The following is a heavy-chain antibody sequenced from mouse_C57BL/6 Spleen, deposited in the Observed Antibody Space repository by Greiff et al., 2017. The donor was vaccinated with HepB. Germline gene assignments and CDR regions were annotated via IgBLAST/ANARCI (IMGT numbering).Heavy chain of an antibody. Sequence: VQLQQSGGGLVKPGGSLKLSCAASGFTFSDYGMHWVRQAPEKGLEWVAYISSGSSTIYYADKVKGRFTISRANAKNTLFLQMTSLRSEDTAMYYCARPKAIVTNYYAMDYWGQGTSVTVSS. V-gene: IGHV5-17*01. CDR2: ISSGSSTI. J-gene: IGHJ4*01. CDR3: ARPKAIVTNYYAMDY. CDR1: GFTFSDYG. D-gene: IGHD2-5*01.